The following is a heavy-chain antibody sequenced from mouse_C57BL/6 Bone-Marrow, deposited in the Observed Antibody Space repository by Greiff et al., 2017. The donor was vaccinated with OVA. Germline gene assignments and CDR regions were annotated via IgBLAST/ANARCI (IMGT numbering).Heavy chain of an antibody. CDR1: GFNIKDDY. J-gene: IGHJ2*01. V-gene: IGHV14-4*01. CDR3: TTPTVVEGFDY. D-gene: IGHD1-1*01. CDR2: IDPENGDT. Sequence: VQLKESGAELVRPGASVKLSCTASGFNIKDDYMHWVKQRPEQGLEWIGWIDPENGDTEYASKFQGKATITADTSSNTAYLQLSSLTSEDTAVYYCTTPTVVEGFDYWGQSTTLTVSS.